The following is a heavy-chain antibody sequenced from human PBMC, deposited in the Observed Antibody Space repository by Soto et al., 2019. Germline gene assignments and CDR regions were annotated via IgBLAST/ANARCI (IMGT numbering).Heavy chain of an antibody. CDR3: ARGRSHEWELLVQYFDY. V-gene: IGHV4-59*02. J-gene: IGHJ4*02. CDR1: DGSVSISY. Sequence: YLTCTVSDGSVSISYLDWIRQPPGKGLEWVAYVYYSGSTNYNPSLGSRVTISVDKSKNQFSLKMTSVTGADTAVYYCARGRSHEWELLVQYFDYWGQGTLVTV. D-gene: IGHD1-26*01. CDR2: VYYSGST.